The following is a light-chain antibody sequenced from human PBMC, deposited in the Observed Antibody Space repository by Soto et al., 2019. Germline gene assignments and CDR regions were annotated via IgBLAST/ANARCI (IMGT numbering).Light chain of an antibody. CDR2: EVS. Sequence: QSALTQPASVSGSPGQSITISCTGTSRDVGAYTYVYWYQQRPGKAPRVLIYEVSNRPSGVSHRFSGSKSGNTASLTISGLQAEDEADYYCGSFTSSNTRVFGSGTKVTVL. CDR3: GSFTSSNTRV. V-gene: IGLV2-14*03. CDR1: SRDVGAYTY. J-gene: IGLJ1*01.